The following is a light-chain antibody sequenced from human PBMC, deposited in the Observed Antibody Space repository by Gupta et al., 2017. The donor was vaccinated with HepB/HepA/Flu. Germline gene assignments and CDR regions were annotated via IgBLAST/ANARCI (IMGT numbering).Light chain of an antibody. Sequence: SALTQPASVSGSPGPSITISCTGTSSDIGTYNLVSWYQQYPGKAPKLVIYEVYRRPSGVSDRFSGSESGNTASLTISGLQAEDEADYHCCAYAGSGTFVFGGGTKLTVL. CDR2: EVY. CDR1: SSDIGTYNL. V-gene: IGLV2-23*02. J-gene: IGLJ3*02. CDR3: CAYAGSGTFV.